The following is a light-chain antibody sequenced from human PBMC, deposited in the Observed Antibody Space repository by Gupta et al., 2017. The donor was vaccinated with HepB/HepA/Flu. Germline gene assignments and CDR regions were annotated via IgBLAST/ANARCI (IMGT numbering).Light chain of an antibody. J-gene: IGKJ2*04. Sequence: DIQMTKSPSTLSASVGDRVTITCRASQSINNWLAWYQQKPGKAPKLLIYKASSLESGVPSSFSGSGSGTEFTLTISSLQPDDFATYYCQQYNSYPCSFGQGTKLEIK. V-gene: IGKV1-5*03. CDR2: KAS. CDR3: QQYNSYPCS. CDR1: QSINNW.